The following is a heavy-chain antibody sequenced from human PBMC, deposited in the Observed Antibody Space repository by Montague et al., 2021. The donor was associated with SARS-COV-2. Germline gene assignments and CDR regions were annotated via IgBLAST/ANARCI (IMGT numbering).Heavy chain of an antibody. CDR1: GGSISSGSYY. CDR2: IYYSGST. V-gene: IGHV4-39*07. D-gene: IGHD5-24*01. CDR3: AREGTPLDMATIDSYGMDV. J-gene: IGHJ6*02. Sequence: SETLSLTCTVSGGSISSGSYYWSWIRQPPGKGLEWIGYIYYSGSTYYNPSLKSRVTISVDTSKNQFSLKLSSVTAADTAVYYCAREGTPLDMATIDSYGMDVWGQGTMVTVSS.